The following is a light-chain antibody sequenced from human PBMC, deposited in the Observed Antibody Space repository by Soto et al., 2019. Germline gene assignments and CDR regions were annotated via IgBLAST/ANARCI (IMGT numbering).Light chain of an antibody. CDR2: GAS. CDR3: QQYNNGPPWT. V-gene: IGKV3-15*01. J-gene: IGKJ1*01. Sequence: EVVMTQSPASLSVSPGERVTLSCRASQNIRNNLAWYQQKPGQSPRLLISGASTREAGVPGRFSGSGSGTEFTLIISSLQSVYFAIYYCQQYNNGPPWTFGQGTKV. CDR1: QNIRNN.